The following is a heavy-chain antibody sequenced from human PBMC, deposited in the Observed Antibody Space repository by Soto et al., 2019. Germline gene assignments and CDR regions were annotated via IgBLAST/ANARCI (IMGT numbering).Heavy chain of an antibody. Sequence: QVQLVESGGGLVKPGGSLRLSCAAPGFTFSDYFLTGIRQAPGKGLEWVAYIGSSSSDTNYADSVKGRFTISRDNAKNSLFLQMNNLRVDDTAVYYCARDYDFWSGYLSGHFDYWGQGTLVTVSS. D-gene: IGHD3-3*01. J-gene: IGHJ4*02. CDR3: ARDYDFWSGYLSGHFDY. CDR2: IGSSSSDT. CDR1: GFTFSDYF. V-gene: IGHV3-11*06.